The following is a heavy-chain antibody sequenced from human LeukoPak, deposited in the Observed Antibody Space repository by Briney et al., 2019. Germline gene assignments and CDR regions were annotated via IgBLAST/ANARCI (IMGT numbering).Heavy chain of an antibody. V-gene: IGHV1-69*04. J-gene: IGHJ4*02. CDR2: IIPILGIA. Sequence: GASVKVSCKASGGTLSSYAISWVRQAPGQGLEWMGRIIPILGIANYAQKFQGRVTITADKSTSTAYMELSSLRSEDTAVYYCARASMAAIFYFDYWGQGTLVTVSS. CDR1: GGTLSSYA. CDR3: ARASMAAIFYFDY. D-gene: IGHD2-2*02.